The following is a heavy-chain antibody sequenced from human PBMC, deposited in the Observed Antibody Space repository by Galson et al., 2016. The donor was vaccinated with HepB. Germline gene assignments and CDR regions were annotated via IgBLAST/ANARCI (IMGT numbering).Heavy chain of an antibody. CDR3: ARTNSKTYGGGNLDY. V-gene: IGHV6-1*01. J-gene: IGHJ4*01. D-gene: IGHD4-23*01. Sequence: CAISGDSVSSNSAAWNWIRQFPSRGLEWLGRTYYRSKWFNDYAPSVKSRINISPDTSKNQFSLQLNSVTPEDTAVYYCARTNSKTYGGGNLDYWGQGTLVTVSS. CDR2: TYYRSKWFN. CDR1: GDSVSSNSAA.